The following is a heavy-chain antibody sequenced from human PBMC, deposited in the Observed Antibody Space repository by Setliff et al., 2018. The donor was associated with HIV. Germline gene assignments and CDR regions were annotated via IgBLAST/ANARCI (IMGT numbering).Heavy chain of an antibody. V-gene: IGHV1-18*01. Sequence: ASVKVSCKPSGYMFTTYGLSWVRQAPGQGLEWMGWISTYSDETSYSQNLQGRLTMTTDTSTGTAYMELRSLRSDDTAVYYCARGTAPRPASVLEFLEWLFPNWFDPWGQGTLVTVSS. CDR2: ISTYSDET. D-gene: IGHD3-3*02. CDR1: GYMFTTYG. CDR3: ARGTAPRPASVLEFLEWLFPNWFDP. J-gene: IGHJ5*02.